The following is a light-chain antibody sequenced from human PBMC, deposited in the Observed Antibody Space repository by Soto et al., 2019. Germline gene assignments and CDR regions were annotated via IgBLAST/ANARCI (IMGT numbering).Light chain of an antibody. CDR2: DAS. CDR3: QQYKNYPFT. V-gene: IGKV1-5*01. Sequence: DIHMTQSPSTLSASLGDRVSITCRASQSINSWLAWYQQKPGKAPKLLIYDASSLQSGVPSRFSGSESGAEFTLTISGLQPDDVATYYCQQYKNYPFTFGPGTKV. J-gene: IGKJ3*01. CDR1: QSINSW.